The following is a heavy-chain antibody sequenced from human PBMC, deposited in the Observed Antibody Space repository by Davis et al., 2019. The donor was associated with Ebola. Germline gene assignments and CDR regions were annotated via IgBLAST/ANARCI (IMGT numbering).Heavy chain of an antibody. CDR2: INSSGSYI. Sequence: GESLKISCAASGFIFSNYNLNWVRQTPEKGLEWVSSINSSGSYIYYADSLKGRFTISRDDAKNSVYLHMSSLRPEDTGVYYCARFDHSFDSWGQGVLVTVSS. J-gene: IGHJ4*02. CDR3: ARFDHSFDS. D-gene: IGHD4-11*01. CDR1: GFIFSNYN. V-gene: IGHV3-21*01.